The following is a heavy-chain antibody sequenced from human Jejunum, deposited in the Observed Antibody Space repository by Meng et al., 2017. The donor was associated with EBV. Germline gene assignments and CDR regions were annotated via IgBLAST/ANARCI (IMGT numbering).Heavy chain of an antibody. V-gene: IGHV3-11*01. CDR3: ARDTQEDYGSTTFDY. J-gene: IGHJ4*02. D-gene: IGHD4-17*01. CDR1: GFTFSDYY. Sequence: EEAGGGLVKPGGSLRLSCAPSGFTFSDYYFSWIRQAPGKGLEWISYISTTGTTIYYADSVKGRFTISRDNAKSSLYLQMDSLRAEDTAIYYCARDTQEDYGSTTFDYWGQGTLVTVSS. CDR2: ISTTGTTI.